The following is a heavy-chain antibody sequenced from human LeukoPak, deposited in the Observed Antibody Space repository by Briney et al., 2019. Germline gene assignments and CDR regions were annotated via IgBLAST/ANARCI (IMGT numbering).Heavy chain of an antibody. CDR1: GFTFSSFG. Sequence: PWGSLRLSCEGSGFTFSSFGMNWVRQAPGKWLEWLSYINPESTTMYYADSVRGRFTISRDNAKNSLYLQMNSLRVEDTAVYFCARRLASWGQGTLVTVSS. CDR2: INPESTTM. J-gene: IGHJ5*01. CDR3: ARRLAS. V-gene: IGHV3-48*01.